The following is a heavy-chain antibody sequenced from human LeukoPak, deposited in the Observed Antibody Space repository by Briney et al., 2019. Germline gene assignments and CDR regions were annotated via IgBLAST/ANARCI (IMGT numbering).Heavy chain of an antibody. Sequence: GGSLRLSCAVSGFTFSSYWMHWVRQAPGKGLVWVSRINTDGSTTTYADSVKGRFTISRDSSKNTMYLQMNSLRVEDTAMYYCGRDVGPWGQGTLVTVSS. CDR3: GRDVGP. V-gene: IGHV3-74*01. CDR2: INTDGSTT. CDR1: GFTFSSYW. J-gene: IGHJ5*02.